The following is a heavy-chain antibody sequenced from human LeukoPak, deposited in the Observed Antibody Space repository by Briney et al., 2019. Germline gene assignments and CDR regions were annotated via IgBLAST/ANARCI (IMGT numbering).Heavy chain of an antibody. D-gene: IGHD5-18*01. J-gene: IGHJ5*02. CDR2: IIPIFGTA. Sequence: GASVKVSCKASGGTFSSYAIGWVRQAPGQGLEWMGGIIPIFGTANYAQKFQGRVTITADESTSTAYMELSSLRSGDTAVYYCARDPDTATEPWGQGTLVTVSS. V-gene: IGHV1-69*01. CDR1: GGTFSSYA. CDR3: ARDPDTATEP.